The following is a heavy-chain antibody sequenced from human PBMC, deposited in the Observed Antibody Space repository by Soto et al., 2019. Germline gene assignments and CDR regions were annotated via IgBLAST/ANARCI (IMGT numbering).Heavy chain of an antibody. CDR3: ARSDYCGGDCYVDY. Sequence: SVKVSCKASGGTFSSYAISWVRQAPGQGLEWMGGIIPVFGATSYPQKFQGRVTITADESTSTAYMELSNLRSEDTAVYYCARSDYCGGDCYVDYWGQGTLVTVSS. J-gene: IGHJ4*02. D-gene: IGHD2-21*02. CDR2: IIPVFGAT. CDR1: GGTFSSYA. V-gene: IGHV1-69*13.